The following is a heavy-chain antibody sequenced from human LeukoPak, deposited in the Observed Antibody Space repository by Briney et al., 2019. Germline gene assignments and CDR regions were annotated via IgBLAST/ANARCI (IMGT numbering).Heavy chain of an antibody. V-gene: IGHV1-69*13. CDR1: GGTFSSYA. Sequence: VASVKVSCKASGGTFSSYAISWVRQAPGQGLEWMGGIIPIFGTANYAQKFQGRVTITADESTSTAYMELSSLRSEDTAVYYCARDHSPLYYDSSGYYYYWGQGTLVTVSS. CDR2: IIPIFGTA. D-gene: IGHD3-22*01. CDR3: ARDHSPLYYDSSGYYYY. J-gene: IGHJ4*02.